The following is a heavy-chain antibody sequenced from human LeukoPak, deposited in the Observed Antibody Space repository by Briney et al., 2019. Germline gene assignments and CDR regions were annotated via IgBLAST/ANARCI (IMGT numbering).Heavy chain of an antibody. D-gene: IGHD3-3*01. Sequence: PSETLSLTCTVSGGSISSSSYYWGWIRQPPGKGLEWIGSIYHSGSTYYNPSLKSRVTISVDTSKNQFSLKLSSVTAADTAVYYCARALSPADFRHAFDIWSQGTMVTVSS. J-gene: IGHJ3*02. V-gene: IGHV4-39*07. CDR2: IYHSGST. CDR3: ARALSPADFRHAFDI. CDR1: GGSISSSSYY.